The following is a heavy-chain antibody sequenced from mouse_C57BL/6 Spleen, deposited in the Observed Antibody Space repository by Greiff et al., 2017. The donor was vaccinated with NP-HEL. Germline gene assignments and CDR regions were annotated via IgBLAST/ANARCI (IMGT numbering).Heavy chain of an antibody. CDR3: ARREDDYFAWFAY. Sequence: EVQRVESGGDLVKPGGSLKLSCAASGFTFSSYGMSWVRQTPDKRLEWVATISSGGSYTYYPDSVKGRFTISRDNAKNTLYLQMSSLKSEETAMYYCARREDDYFAWFAYWGQGTLVTVSA. CDR2: ISSGGSYT. J-gene: IGHJ3*01. V-gene: IGHV5-6*01. CDR1: GFTFSSYG. D-gene: IGHD2-4*01.